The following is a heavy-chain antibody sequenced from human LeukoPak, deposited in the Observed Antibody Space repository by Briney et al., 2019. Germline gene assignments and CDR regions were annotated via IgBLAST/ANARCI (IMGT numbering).Heavy chain of an antibody. CDR3: ARLVVSSWYHEVLLGRDY. CDR2: FFYSGST. CDR1: GGSISSRPYC. D-gene: IGHD6-13*01. J-gene: IGHJ4*02. V-gene: IGHV4-39*01. Sequence: SETLCLTCTVSGGSISSRPYCWGWIRQPPGKGLEWLGRFFYSGSTNYKPSLKSRVTISVDTSKNQFSLKLSSVTAADTAVYYCARLVVSSWYHEVLLGRDYWGQGTLVTVSS.